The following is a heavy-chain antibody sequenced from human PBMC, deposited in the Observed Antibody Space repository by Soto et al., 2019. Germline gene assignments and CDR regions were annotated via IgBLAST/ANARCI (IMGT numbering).Heavy chain of an antibody. CDR1: GFTFSSYA. V-gene: IGHV3-23*01. Sequence: GGSLRLSCAASGFTFSSYAMSWVRQAPGKGLEWVSAISGSGGSTYYADSVKGRFTISRDNSKNTLYLQMNSLRAEDTAVYYCAKGANYYDSSGYYLRPAAFDIWGQGTMVTVSS. J-gene: IGHJ3*02. CDR3: AKGANYYDSSGYYLRPAAFDI. D-gene: IGHD3-22*01. CDR2: ISGSGGST.